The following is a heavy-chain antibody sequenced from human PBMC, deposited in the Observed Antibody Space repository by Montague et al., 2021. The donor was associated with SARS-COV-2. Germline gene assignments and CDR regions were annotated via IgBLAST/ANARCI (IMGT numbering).Heavy chain of an antibody. CDR2: INHSGST. V-gene: IGHV4-39*07. CDR3: AMPYCSSTSCYLYYGMDV. Sequence: SETLSLTCTVSGGSVSSGSFYWSWIRQPPGKGLEWIGEINHSGSTNYNPSLKSRVTISVDTSKNQFSLKLSSVTAADTAVYYCAMPYCSSTSCYLYYGMDVWGQGTTVTVSS. J-gene: IGHJ6*02. CDR1: GGSVSSGSFY. D-gene: IGHD2-2*01.